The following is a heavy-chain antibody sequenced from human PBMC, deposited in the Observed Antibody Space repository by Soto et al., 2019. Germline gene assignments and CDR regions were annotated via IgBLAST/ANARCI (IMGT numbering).Heavy chain of an antibody. J-gene: IGHJ1*01. Sequence: PGGSMRLSCAASGFNFSSFDMHWVRQAPGKGLEWVAVISSDGATKYYADSVRGRFSISRENSLGTLYLQVSSLRAEDTAIYYWARVIEDWIDLLGWCEGTLVTVYS. V-gene: IGHV3-30-3*01. CDR3: ARVIEDWIDLLG. CDR2: ISSDGATK. D-gene: IGHD1-1*01. CDR1: GFNFSSFD.